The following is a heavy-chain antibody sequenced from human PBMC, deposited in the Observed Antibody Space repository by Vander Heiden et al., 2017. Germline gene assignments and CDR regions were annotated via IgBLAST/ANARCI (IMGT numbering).Heavy chain of an antibody. CDR1: GLTFRSYR. Sequence: EVQLVESGGGLVKPGGSLRLSCAASGLTFRSYRMNWVRQAPGKGLEWVSSISSSSSYIYYADSVKGRFTISRDNAKNSLYLQMNSLRAEDTAVYYCARDLEAVAGKGYYGMDVWGQGTTVTVS. D-gene: IGHD6-19*01. V-gene: IGHV3-21*01. CDR3: ARDLEAVAGKGYYGMDV. J-gene: IGHJ6*02. CDR2: ISSSSSYI.